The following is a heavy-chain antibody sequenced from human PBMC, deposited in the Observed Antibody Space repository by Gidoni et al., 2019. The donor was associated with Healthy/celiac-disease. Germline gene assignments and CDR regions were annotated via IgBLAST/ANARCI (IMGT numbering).Heavy chain of an antibody. CDR1: GFTFSSYW. CDR3: ARVGSSGWFYYFDY. Sequence: EVQLVESGGGLVQPGGSLRLYCAASGFTFSSYWMHWVRQAPGKGLVWVSRINSDGSSTSYADSVKGRFTISRDNAKNTLYLQMNSLRAEDTAVYYCARVGSSGWFYYFDYWGQGTLVTVSS. CDR2: INSDGSST. J-gene: IGHJ4*02. D-gene: IGHD6-19*01. V-gene: IGHV3-74*01.